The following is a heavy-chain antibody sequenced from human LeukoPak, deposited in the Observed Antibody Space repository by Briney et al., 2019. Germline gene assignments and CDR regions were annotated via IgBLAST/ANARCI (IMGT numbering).Heavy chain of an antibody. J-gene: IGHJ4*02. CDR3: ARDLGRRGSRNYYPDY. CDR1: GFTFSSYS. D-gene: IGHD3-10*01. V-gene: IGHV3-21*01. CDR2: ISSSSDYI. Sequence: GSLRLSCAASGFTFSSYSMNWVRQAPGKGLEWVSSISSSSDYIYYADSVKGRFTISRDNAKNSLYLQMNSLRAEDTAVYYCARDLGRRGSRNYYPDYWGQGTLVTVSS.